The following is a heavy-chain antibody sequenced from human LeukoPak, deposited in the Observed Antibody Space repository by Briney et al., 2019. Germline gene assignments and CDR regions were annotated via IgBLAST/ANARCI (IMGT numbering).Heavy chain of an antibody. CDR3: AKGLLWFGEGAHDY. Sequence: PGGSLRLSCAASGFTFSSYAMSWVRQAPGKGLEWVSAISGSGGSTYYADSVKGRFTISRDNSKNTLYLQMNSLRAEDTAVYYCAKGLLWFGEGAHDYWGQGTLVTVSS. D-gene: IGHD3-10*01. V-gene: IGHV3-23*01. CDR2: ISGSGGST. J-gene: IGHJ4*02. CDR1: GFTFSSYA.